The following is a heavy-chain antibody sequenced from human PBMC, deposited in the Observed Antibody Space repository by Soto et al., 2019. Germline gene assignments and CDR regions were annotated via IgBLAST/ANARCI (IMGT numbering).Heavy chain of an antibody. D-gene: IGHD3-10*01. V-gene: IGHV4-59*08. CDR2: IYYSGST. CDR1: GGSISSYY. CDR3: ARHNDGSGSTYFDY. Sequence: QVQLQESGPGLVKPSETLSLTCTVSGGSISSYYWSWIRQPPGKGLEWIGYIYYSGSTNYNPSLKSRVTISVDTSKHQCALKLNSMTAADTAVYYCARHNDGSGSTYFDYWGQGTLVTVSS. J-gene: IGHJ4*02.